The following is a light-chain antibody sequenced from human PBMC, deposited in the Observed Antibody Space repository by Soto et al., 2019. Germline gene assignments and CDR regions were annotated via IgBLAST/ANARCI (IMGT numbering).Light chain of an antibody. V-gene: IGLV2-8*01. Sequence: QSVLTQPPSASGSRGQSVTISCTGTSSDVGGYNYVSWYQQHPGKAPKVMIYEVSKRPSGVPDRFSGSKSGNTASLTVSGLQAEDEADYYCSSYVGTNNYVFGTGTKLTVL. CDR2: EVS. J-gene: IGLJ1*01. CDR3: SSYVGTNNYV. CDR1: SSDVGGYNY.